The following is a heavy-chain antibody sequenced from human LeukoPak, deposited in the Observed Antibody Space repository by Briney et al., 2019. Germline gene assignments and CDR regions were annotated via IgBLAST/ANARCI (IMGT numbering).Heavy chain of an antibody. J-gene: IGHJ5*02. Sequence: SETLSLTCTVSGGSITPYYWTWIRQSPGKGLEWIGYIYYSGNTNYNPSLKSRLTISVDTSRNQLSLRLSSVTAADTAVYYCTRAGEMSTIGRFDPWGQGILVTVSS. CDR3: TRAGEMSTIGRFDP. D-gene: IGHD5-24*01. CDR2: IYYSGNT. V-gene: IGHV4-59*01. CDR1: GGSITPYY.